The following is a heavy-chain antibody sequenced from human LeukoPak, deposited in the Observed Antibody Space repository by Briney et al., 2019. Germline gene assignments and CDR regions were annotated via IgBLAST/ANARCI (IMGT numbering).Heavy chain of an antibody. D-gene: IGHD3-22*01. V-gene: IGHV4-59*01. Sequence: SETLSLTCTVSGGSISSYYWSWIRQPPGKGLEWVGYIYYSGRTNYNPSLKSRVTISVDTSKNQFSLKLGSVTAADTAVYYCARGYYDSSGYSQPFDYWGQGTLVTVSS. J-gene: IGHJ4*02. CDR2: IYYSGRT. CDR3: ARGYYDSSGYSQPFDY. CDR1: GGSISSYY.